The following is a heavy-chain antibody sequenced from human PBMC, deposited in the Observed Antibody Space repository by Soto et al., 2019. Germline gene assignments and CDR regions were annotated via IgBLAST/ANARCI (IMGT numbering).Heavy chain of an antibody. CDR2: IIPIFGTA. D-gene: IGHD1-26*01. CDR1: GGTFSSYA. Sequence: SVEVSCKXSGGTFSSYAISWVRQAPGQGLEWMGGIIPIFGTANYAQKFQGRVTITADESTSTAYMELSSLRSEDTAVYYCARGGGSYRFDYWGQGTLVTVSS. CDR3: ARGGGSYRFDY. J-gene: IGHJ4*02. V-gene: IGHV1-69*13.